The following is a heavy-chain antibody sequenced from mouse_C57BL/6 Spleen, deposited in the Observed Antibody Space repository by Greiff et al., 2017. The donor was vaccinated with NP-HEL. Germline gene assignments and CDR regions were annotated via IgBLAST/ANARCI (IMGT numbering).Heavy chain of an antibody. CDR3: ARRGYYVSSFHWYFDV. D-gene: IGHD1-1*01. CDR1: GYSFTGYF. Sequence: EVQLQQSGPELVKPGDSVKISCKASGYSFTGYFMNWVMQSHGKSLEWIGRINPYNGDTFYNQKFKGKATLTVDKSSSTAHMELRSLTSEDSAVYYCARRGYYVSSFHWYFDVWGTGTTVTVSS. V-gene: IGHV1-20*01. J-gene: IGHJ1*03. CDR2: INPYNGDT.